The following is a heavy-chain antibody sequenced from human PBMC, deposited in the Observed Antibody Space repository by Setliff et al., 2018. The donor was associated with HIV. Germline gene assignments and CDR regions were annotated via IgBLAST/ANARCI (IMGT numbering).Heavy chain of an antibody. J-gene: IGHJ6*02. Sequence: GASVKVSCKASGYTFTDYYIHWVRQAPGQGLEWMGWINTHSGYTNYAQNVQGRVTMTTDTSTSTAYMELRSLRSDDTAVYYCARGGFLGSSSWYSIGDYYYGMDVWGQGTTVTVSS. CDR1: GYTFTDYY. CDR2: INTHSGYT. CDR3: ARGGFLGSSSWYSIGDYYYGMDV. D-gene: IGHD6-13*01. V-gene: IGHV1-18*01.